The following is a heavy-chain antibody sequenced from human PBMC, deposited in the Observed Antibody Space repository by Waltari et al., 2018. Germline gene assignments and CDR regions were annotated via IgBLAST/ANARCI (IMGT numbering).Heavy chain of an antibody. D-gene: IGHD6-19*01. CDR1: GGSFSGYY. J-gene: IGHJ4*02. Sequence: QVQLQQWGAGLLKPSETLSLTCAVYGGSFSGYYWSWIRQPPGKGLEWIGEINHSGSTNSNPSLKSRVTISVDTSKNQFSLKLSSVTAADTAVYYCAGREQWLVQGSDYWGQGTLVTVSS. V-gene: IGHV4-34*01. CDR2: INHSGST. CDR3: AGREQWLVQGSDY.